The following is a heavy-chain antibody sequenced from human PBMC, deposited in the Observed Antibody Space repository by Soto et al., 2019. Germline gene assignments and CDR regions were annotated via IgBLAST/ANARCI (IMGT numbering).Heavy chain of an antibody. Sequence: EVQLVESGGGLVQPGRSLRLSCAASGFTFSSYWMHWIRQAPGKGLVWVSRINSDGSSTSYADSVKDRFTISRDNAKNTLYLQMNSLRAEDTAVYYCAREERFLEWLSLDYWGQGTLVTVSS. D-gene: IGHD3-3*01. CDR2: INSDGSST. CDR3: AREERFLEWLSLDY. CDR1: GFTFSSYW. V-gene: IGHV3-74*01. J-gene: IGHJ4*02.